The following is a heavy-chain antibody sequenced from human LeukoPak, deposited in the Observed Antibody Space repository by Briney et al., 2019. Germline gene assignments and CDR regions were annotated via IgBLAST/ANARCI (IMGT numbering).Heavy chain of an antibody. J-gene: IGHJ4*02. CDR3: TRHIGLTTRYFDY. D-gene: IGHD4/OR15-4a*01. V-gene: IGHV5-51*01. CDR2: IYPDDSDT. CDR1: GYKFNIYW. Sequence: GESLKISCKGSGYKFNIYWIGWVRQMPGKGLEWMGMIYPDDSDTRYSPSFQGHVTISADKSSSTAYLQWTSLKASDTAIYYCTRHIGLTTRYFDYWGQGTLVTVSS.